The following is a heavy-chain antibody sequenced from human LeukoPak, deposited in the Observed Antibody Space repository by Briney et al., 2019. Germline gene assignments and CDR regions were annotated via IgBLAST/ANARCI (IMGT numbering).Heavy chain of an antibody. J-gene: IGHJ4*02. CDR2: IRGKAYGGTT. V-gene: IGHV3-49*04. CDR3: TRRGGWYSDY. CDR1: GFTFGDYA. Sequence: PGRSLRLSCTASGFTFGDYAMSWVRQAPGKGLEWVGFIRGKAYGGTTEYAASVRGRFTISRDDSKGIAYLQMNSLKTEDTAVYYCTRRGGWYSDYWGQGTLVTVSS. D-gene: IGHD6-19*01.